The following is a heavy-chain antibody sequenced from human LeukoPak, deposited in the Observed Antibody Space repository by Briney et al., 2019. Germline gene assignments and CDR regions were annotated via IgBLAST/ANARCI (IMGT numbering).Heavy chain of an antibody. J-gene: IGHJ4*02. CDR2: ITGSHGSA. V-gene: IGHV3-23*01. Sequence: GWSLRVSCVASGVTFTNYAMSWVRQAPGKGLEWVSAITGSHGSAYYADSVQGRVTISRDKSKNTLYLQVNSLRAEDTAVYYCAKWGDYDILHGYYVPDYWVQGGLVSVCS. CDR1: GVTFTNYA. D-gene: IGHD3-9*01. CDR3: AKWGDYDILHGYYVPDY.